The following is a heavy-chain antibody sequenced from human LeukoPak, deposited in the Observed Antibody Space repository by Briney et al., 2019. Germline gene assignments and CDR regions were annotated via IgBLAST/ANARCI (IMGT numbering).Heavy chain of an antibody. J-gene: IGHJ6*03. CDR1: GGSISSSY. V-gene: IGHV4-59*01. CDR3: ARATNYAWNAHYTGGVYYMDV. CDR2: INHSGST. Sequence: PSGTLSLACTVSGGSISSSYWTWIGQPPGKGLEWIGNINHSGSTRYNPSLKSRVTIFLDMSKNQISLELHSLTATDTAVYYCARATNYAWNAHYTGGVYYMDVWGKGTTVIVSS. D-gene: IGHD3-3*01.